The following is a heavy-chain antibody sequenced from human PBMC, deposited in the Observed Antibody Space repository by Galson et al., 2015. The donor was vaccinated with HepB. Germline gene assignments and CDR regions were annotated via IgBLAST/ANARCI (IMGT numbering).Heavy chain of an antibody. CDR2: IWYDGSNK. D-gene: IGHD2-15*01. V-gene: IGHV3-33*01. CDR3: ARVRLHDYVMDV. CDR1: GFTFSSYG. Sequence: SLRLSCAASGFTFSSYGMHWVRQAPGKGLEWVAVIWYDGSNKYYADSVKGRFTISRDNSKNTLYLQMNSLRAEDTAVYYCARVRLHDYVMDVWGQGTTVTVSS. J-gene: IGHJ6*02.